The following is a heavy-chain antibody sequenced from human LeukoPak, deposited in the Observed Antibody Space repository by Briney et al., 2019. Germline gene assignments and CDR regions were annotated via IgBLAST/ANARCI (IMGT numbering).Heavy chain of an antibody. Sequence: PGGSLRLSCAASGFNFSSYDMHWVRQATGKGLEWVSAIGTAGDTYYPGSVKGRFTISGENAKNSLYLQMNSLRAGDTAVYYCARVRRGYYYYGMDVWGQGTPVTVSS. CDR3: ARVRRGYYYYGMDV. CDR1: GFNFSSYD. V-gene: IGHV3-13*01. J-gene: IGHJ6*02. CDR2: IGTAGDT.